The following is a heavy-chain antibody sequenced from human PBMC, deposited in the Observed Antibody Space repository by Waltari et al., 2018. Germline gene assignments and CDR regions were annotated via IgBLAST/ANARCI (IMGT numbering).Heavy chain of an antibody. CDR3: ARHEAPLVEEQLVGGGWFDP. J-gene: IGHJ5*02. D-gene: IGHD6-6*01. CDR2: IYYSGST. V-gene: IGHV4-39*01. Sequence: QLQLQESGPGLVKPSETLPLTCTVSGGSISSSSYYWSWIRQPPGKGLEWIGSIYYSGSTYYNPSLKSRVTISVDTSKNQFSLKLSSVTAADTAVYYCARHEAPLVEEQLVGGGWFDPWGQGTLVTVSS. CDR1: GGSISSSSYY.